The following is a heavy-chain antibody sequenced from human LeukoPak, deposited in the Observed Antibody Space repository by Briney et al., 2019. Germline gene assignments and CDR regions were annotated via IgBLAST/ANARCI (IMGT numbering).Heavy chain of an antibody. CDR1: GGSISSSNW. Sequence: PSETLSLTCAVSGGSISSSNWWSWVRQPPGKGLAWIGEIYHSGSTNYNPSLKSRVTISVDTSKNQFSLKLSSVTAADTAVYYCARGATILSTLFDYWGQGTLVTVSS. V-gene: IGHV4-4*02. CDR3: ARGATILSTLFDY. CDR2: IYHSGST. J-gene: IGHJ4*02. D-gene: IGHD1-26*01.